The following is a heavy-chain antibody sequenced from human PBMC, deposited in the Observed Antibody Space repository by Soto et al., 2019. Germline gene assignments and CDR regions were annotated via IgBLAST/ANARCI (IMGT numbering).Heavy chain of an antibody. D-gene: IGHD3-16*01. Sequence: EVQLLESGGGLVQPGGSLRLSCAASGFTLSSYAMSWVRQAPGKGLEWVSAISGSGGSTYYADSVKGRFTISRDNSKNTLYLQMNSLRAEDTAVYYCGRPERGYYYYGMDVWGQGTTVTVSS. V-gene: IGHV3-23*01. J-gene: IGHJ6*02. CDR1: GFTLSSYA. CDR3: GRPERGYYYYGMDV. CDR2: ISGSGGST.